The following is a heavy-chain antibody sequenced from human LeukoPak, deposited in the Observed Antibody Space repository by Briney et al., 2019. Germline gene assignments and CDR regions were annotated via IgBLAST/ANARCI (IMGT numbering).Heavy chain of an antibody. CDR2: IYHSGST. CDR1: GGSISSGGYS. V-gene: IGHV4-30-2*01. CDR3: ARNVGATLEYFQH. D-gene: IGHD1-26*01. J-gene: IGHJ1*01. Sequence: SETLSLTCAVSGGSISSGGYSWSWIRQPPGKGLEWIGYIYHSGSTYYNPPLKSRVTISVDRSKNQFSLKLSSVTAADTAVYYCARNVGATLEYFQHWGQGTLVTVSS.